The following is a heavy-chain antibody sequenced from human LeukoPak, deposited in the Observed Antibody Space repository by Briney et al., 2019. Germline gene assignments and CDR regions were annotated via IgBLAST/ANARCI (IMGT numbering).Heavy chain of an antibody. CDR2: INPNSGGT. J-gene: IGHJ6*02. V-gene: IGHV1-2*02. D-gene: IGHD2-2*01. CDR1: GYTFTGYY. CDR3: ASSSDIVVVPAAILPYYGMDV. Sequence: GASVKVSCKASGYTFTGYYIHWVRQAPGQGLEWMGWINPNSGGTNYAQKFQGRVTMTRDTSISTAYMELSRLRSDDTAVYYCASSSDIVVVPAAILPYYGMDVWGQGTTVTVSS.